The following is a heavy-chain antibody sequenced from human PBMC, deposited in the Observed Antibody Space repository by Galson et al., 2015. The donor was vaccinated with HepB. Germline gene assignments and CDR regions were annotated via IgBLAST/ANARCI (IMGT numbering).Heavy chain of an antibody. CDR2: ISGSGGST. CDR1: GFTFSSYA. Sequence: SLRLSCAASGFTFSSYAMSWVRQAPGKGLEWVSAISGSGGSTYYAESVKGRFTISRDNSKNTLYLQMNSLRAEDTAVYYCAKGSYPPPYYYYGMDVWGQGTTVTVSS. V-gene: IGHV3-23*01. CDR3: AKGSYPPPYYYYGMDV. D-gene: IGHD1-26*01. J-gene: IGHJ6*02.